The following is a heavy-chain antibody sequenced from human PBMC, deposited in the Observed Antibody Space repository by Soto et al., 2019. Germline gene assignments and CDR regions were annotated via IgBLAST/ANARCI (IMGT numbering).Heavy chain of an antibody. CDR1: GLTFSDYG. V-gene: IGHV3-23*01. D-gene: IGHD1-7*01. CDR2: ISSTGDRT. CDR3: ARRRGGYAWNSQILDL. Sequence: GGSLRLSCAVSGLTFSDYGMNWVRQAPGKGLEWVSVISSTGDRTNYVDSVKGRFTISRDNAKNSVYLQMNSLRPEDTAVYYCARRRGGYAWNSQILDLWGQGILVTVSS. J-gene: IGHJ5*02.